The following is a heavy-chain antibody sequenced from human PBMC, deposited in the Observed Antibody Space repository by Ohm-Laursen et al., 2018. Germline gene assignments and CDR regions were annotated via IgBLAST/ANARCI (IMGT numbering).Heavy chain of an antibody. J-gene: IGHJ3*02. CDR1: GFTFSDYY. D-gene: IGHD2-21*02. Sequence: SLRLSCSASGFTFSDYYMGWIRQAPGKGLEWVSYISSSDSTMYYADSVKGRFTISRDNAKNSLYLQMNSLRAEDTAVYYCARDGTPEYTVVVTANAFDIWGQGTVVTVSS. V-gene: IGHV3-11*01. CDR2: ISSSDSTM. CDR3: ARDGTPEYTVVVTANAFDI.